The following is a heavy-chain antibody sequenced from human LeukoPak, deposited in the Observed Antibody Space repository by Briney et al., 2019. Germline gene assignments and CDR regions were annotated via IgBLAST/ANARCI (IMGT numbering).Heavy chain of an antibody. Sequence: NPSETLSLTCTVSGGSISSYYWSWIRQPPGKGLEWIGHIYYSGSTNYNPSLKSRATISLDTPKNQFSLKVSSVTAADTAVYYCAREMTLKFGHDGVFDYWGQGTLVTVSS. J-gene: IGHJ4*02. CDR2: IYYSGST. CDR3: AREMTLKFGHDGVFDY. CDR1: GGSISSYY. D-gene: IGHD3-10*01. V-gene: IGHV4-59*01.